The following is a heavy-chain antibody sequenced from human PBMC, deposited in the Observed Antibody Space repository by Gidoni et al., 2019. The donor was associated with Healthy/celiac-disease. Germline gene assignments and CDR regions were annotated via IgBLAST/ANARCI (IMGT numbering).Heavy chain of an antibody. CDR1: GVTFSSYG. CDR3: ARSRASRYCSSNSCYSMDV. D-gene: IGHD2-2*01. V-gene: IGHV3-33*01. Sequence: QVQLVESGGGVVQPGRSLRLSCAASGVTFSSYGMHWVRQAPGKGLEWVAVIWYDGSNKYYADSVKGRFTISRDNSKNTLYLQMNSLRAEDTAVYYCARSRASRYCSSNSCYSMDVWGQGTTVTVSS. J-gene: IGHJ6*02. CDR2: IWYDGSNK.